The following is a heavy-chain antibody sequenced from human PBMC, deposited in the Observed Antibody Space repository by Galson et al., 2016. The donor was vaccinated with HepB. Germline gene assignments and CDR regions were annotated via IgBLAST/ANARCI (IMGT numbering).Heavy chain of an antibody. D-gene: IGHD4-17*01. CDR1: GFTFNNYA. J-gene: IGHJ4*02. CDR3: AKNPNFGDYAYSDF. V-gene: IGHV3-23*01. CDR2: ISGNGIAT. Sequence: SLRLSCAASGFTFNNYAMTWVRQAPGKGLEWLSTISGNGIATYYGDSLRGRFTISRDDSRNTLFLHMNSLRAEDTAVYYCAKNPNFGDYAYSDFWGQGTLVTVSS.